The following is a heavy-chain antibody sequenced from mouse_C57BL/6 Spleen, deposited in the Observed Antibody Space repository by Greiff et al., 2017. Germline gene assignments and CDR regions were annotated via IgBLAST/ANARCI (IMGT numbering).Heavy chain of an antibody. Sequence: VQLQQSGPELVKPGASVKISCKASGYAFSSSWMNWVKQRPGKGLEWIGRIYPGDGDTNYNGKFKGKATLTADKSSSTAYMQLSSLTSEDSAVYCCANSNYEAMDYWGQGTSVTVSS. D-gene: IGHD2-5*01. CDR1: GYAFSSSW. CDR3: ANSNYEAMDY. CDR2: IYPGDGDT. V-gene: IGHV1-82*01. J-gene: IGHJ4*01.